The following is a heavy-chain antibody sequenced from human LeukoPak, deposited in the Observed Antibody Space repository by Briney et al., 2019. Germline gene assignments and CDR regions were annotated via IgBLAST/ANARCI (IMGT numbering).Heavy chain of an antibody. CDR3: ASPPYYGSGSYFFI. D-gene: IGHD3-10*01. CDR2: IYYSGST. V-gene: IGHV4-39*01. J-gene: IGHJ4*02. Sequence: SETLSLTCTVSGGSISSSSYYWGWIRQPPGKGLEWIGSIYYSGSTYYNPSLKSRVTISVNTSKNQFSLKLSSVTAADTAVYYCASPPYYGSGSYFFIWGQGTLVTVSS. CDR1: GGSISSSSYY.